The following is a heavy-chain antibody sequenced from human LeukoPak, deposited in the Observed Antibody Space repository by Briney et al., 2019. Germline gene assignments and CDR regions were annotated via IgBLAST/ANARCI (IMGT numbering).Heavy chain of an antibody. D-gene: IGHD2-15*01. CDR2: IIPIFGTA. CDR3: ARVVVVVAATPESVDAFDI. Sequence: SVKVSCKASGGTFSSYAISWVRQAPGQGLEWMGGIIPIFGTANYAQKFQGRVTITADKSTSTAYMELSSLRSEDTAVYYCARVVVVVAATPESVDAFDIWGQGTMVTVSS. V-gene: IGHV1-69*06. J-gene: IGHJ3*02. CDR1: GGTFSSYA.